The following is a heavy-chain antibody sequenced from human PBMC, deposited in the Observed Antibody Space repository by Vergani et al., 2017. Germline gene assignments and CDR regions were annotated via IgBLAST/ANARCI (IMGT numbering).Heavy chain of an antibody. J-gene: IGHJ5*02. CDR1: GGSISSSSYY. V-gene: IGHV4-39*07. Sequence: QLQLPESGPGLVKPSETLSLTCTVSGGSISSSSYYWGWIRQPPGKGLEWIGSIYYSGSTYYNPSLKSRVTISVDTSKNQFSLTLSSVTAADTAVYYCAREKRTDPYDSSRNWFDPWGQGTLVTVSS. CDR2: IYYSGST. CDR3: AREKRTDPYDSSRNWFDP. D-gene: IGHD3-22*01.